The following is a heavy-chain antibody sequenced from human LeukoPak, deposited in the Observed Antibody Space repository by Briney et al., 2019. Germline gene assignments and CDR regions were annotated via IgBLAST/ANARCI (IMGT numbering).Heavy chain of an antibody. CDR1: GFTFSSCA. V-gene: IGHV3-23*01. CDR2: IGGVTET. Sequence: GGSLRLSCAASGFTFSSCAMSWVRQAPGKGLEWVSSIGGVTETYYADSVKGRFTVSRDNAKNTLYLQMDSLRAEDTAVYYCAREGRIMGATIDYWGQGALVTVSS. J-gene: IGHJ4*02. CDR3: AREGRIMGATIDY. D-gene: IGHD1-26*01.